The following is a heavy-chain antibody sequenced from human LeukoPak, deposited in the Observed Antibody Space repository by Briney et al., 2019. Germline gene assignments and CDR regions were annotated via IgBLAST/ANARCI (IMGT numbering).Heavy chain of an antibody. CDR2: ISWNSASV. J-gene: IGHJ4*02. Sequence: QPGRSLRLSCEASGFTFDDYGMHWVRQAPGKGLEWVSTISWNSASVGYVDSVKGRFTISRDNAKKTLYLQMNSLRPEDTALYYCAKGYGYSSSWYDYWGQGTLVTVSS. V-gene: IGHV3-9*01. CDR1: GFTFDDYG. D-gene: IGHD6-13*01. CDR3: AKGYGYSSSWYDY.